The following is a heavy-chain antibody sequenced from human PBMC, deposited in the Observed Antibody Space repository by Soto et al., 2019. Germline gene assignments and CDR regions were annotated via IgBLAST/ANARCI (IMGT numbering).Heavy chain of an antibody. D-gene: IGHD3-22*01. CDR3: ATYDSSGLAF. Sequence: QVQLQESGPGLVKPSETLSLTCTVSRGSISSYYWNWIRQPPGKGLEWIGYIYYSGTTYYNPSLKSRLAIAIDTAKKKCALRLTSVTAADTAVYYCATYDSSGLAFWGQGTLLTVSS. V-gene: IGHV4-59*08. CDR2: IYYSGTT. J-gene: IGHJ4*02. CDR1: RGSISSYY.